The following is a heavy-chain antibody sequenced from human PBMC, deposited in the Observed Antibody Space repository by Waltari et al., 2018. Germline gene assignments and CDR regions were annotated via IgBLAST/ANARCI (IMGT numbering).Heavy chain of an antibody. J-gene: IGHJ6*02. CDR1: GPTFRSYW. CDR3: ASHRPGGLGMDV. V-gene: IGHV3-74*01. CDR2: IKSDGGGT. Sequence: EMQLVESGGGLVQPGGSLRLSCAASGPTFRSYWMHWVRQAPGKGLVWVSRIKSDGGGTTYADSVRGRFITSRDNAKNTLFLQMNSLRGEDTAVYYCASHRPGGLGMDVWGQGTTVIVSS.